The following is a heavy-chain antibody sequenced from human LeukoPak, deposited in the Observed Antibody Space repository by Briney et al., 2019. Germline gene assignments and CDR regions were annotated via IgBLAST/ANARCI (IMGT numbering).Heavy chain of an antibody. CDR3: AKDNGYSSGWHTLYYFDY. V-gene: IGHV3-30*18. D-gene: IGHD6-19*01. CDR1: GFTFSSYG. CDR2: ISYDGSNK. J-gene: IGHJ4*02. Sequence: GRSLRLSCAASGFTFSSYGMHWVRQAPGKGLEWAAVISYDGSNKYYADSVKGRFTISRDNSKNTLYLQMNSLRAEDTAVYYCAKDNGYSSGWHTLYYFDYWGQGTLVTVSS.